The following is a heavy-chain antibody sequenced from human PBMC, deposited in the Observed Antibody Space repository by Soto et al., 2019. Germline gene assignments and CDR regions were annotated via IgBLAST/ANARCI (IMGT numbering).Heavy chain of an antibody. V-gene: IGHV3-33*01. J-gene: IGHJ4*02. CDR3: ARDRGSDDPIDY. CDR2: VWHDGKTK. CDR1: GFIFSNYG. D-gene: IGHD3-10*01. Sequence: QVQLVESGGGVVQPERSLRLSCAASGFIFSNYGMHWVRQAPGKGLEWVAVVWHDGKTKYYADSVEGRFTISRDNSRNTLFLQMNSLRAEDTAVYHCARDRGSDDPIDYWGQGTLVTVSS.